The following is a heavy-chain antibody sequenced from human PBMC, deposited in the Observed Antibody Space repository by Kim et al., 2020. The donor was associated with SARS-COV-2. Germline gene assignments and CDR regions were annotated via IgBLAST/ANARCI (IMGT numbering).Heavy chain of an antibody. Sequence: GGSLRLSCVASGFTFSSYDIHWVRQPPGKGLEWVALVSHDGSETSHADSVKGRFTVSRDNSKKTLYLQMNSLRHEDTALYYCARVGPMVGGIIVNYYAMDVGGHGTSVTVSS. CDR2: VSHDGSET. D-gene: IGHD3-10*01. CDR1: GFTFSSYD. V-gene: IGHV3-30*03. CDR3: ARVGPMVGGIIVNYYAMDV. J-gene: IGHJ6*02.